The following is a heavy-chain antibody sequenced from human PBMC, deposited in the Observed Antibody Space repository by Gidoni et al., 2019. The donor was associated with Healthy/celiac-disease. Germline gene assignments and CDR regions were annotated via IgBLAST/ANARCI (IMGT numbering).Heavy chain of an antibody. D-gene: IGHD6-13*01. J-gene: IGHJ4*02. V-gene: IGHV3-30*18. CDR1: GFTFSSYG. Sequence: QVKLVESGGGVVQPGRSLRLSCAASGFTFSSYGMHWVRQAPGKGLEWVAVISYDGSNKYYADSVKGRFTISRDNSKNTLYLQMNSLRAEDTAVYYCAKVSSWPQADYWGQGTLVTVSS. CDR2: ISYDGSNK. CDR3: AKVSSWPQADY.